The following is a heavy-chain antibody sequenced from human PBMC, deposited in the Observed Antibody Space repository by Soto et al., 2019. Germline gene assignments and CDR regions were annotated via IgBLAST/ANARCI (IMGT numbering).Heavy chain of an antibody. D-gene: IGHD5-18*01. Sequence: QVQLVQSGAEVKKPESSVKVSCKAPGGTFSTYAISWVRQAPGQGLGWMGGLIPMFGTANYAQRFQDRVTITADESTNTVYMELSSLRSEDTAVYFCASGIQLWLRRINNGYSGWGQGTLVTVSS. J-gene: IGHJ4*02. CDR1: GGTFSTYA. CDR3: ASGIQLWLRRINNGYSG. CDR2: LIPMFGTA. V-gene: IGHV1-69*12.